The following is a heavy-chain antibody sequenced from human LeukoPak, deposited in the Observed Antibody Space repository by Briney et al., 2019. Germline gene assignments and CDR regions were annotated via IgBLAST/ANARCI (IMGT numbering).Heavy chain of an antibody. CDR2: INHSGST. CDR1: GGSFSGYY. V-gene: IGHV4-34*01. CDR3: AIEREVATYDY. Sequence: SETLSLTCAVYGGSFSGYYWSWLGQPPGKGLEWIGEINHSGSTNYVPCLMSRFTISVDTSKYQFTLKLSSVTAADTAVYYCAIEREVATYDYWGQGTLVTVSS. J-gene: IGHJ4*02. D-gene: IGHD5-12*01.